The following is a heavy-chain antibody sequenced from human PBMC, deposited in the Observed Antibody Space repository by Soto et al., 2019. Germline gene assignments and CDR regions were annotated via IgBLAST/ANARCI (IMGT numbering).Heavy chain of an antibody. V-gene: IGHV4-30-4*01. D-gene: IGHD3-22*01. CDR1: GGSISSGDYY. J-gene: IGHJ4*02. CDR2: IYYSGST. CDR3: AREFYYDSSGFDY. Sequence: PSETLSLTCTVSGGSISSGDYYWSWIRQPPGKGLEWIGYIYYSGSTYYNPSLKSRVTISVDTSKNQFSLKLSSVTAADTAVYYRAREFYYDSSGFDYWGQGTLVTVSS.